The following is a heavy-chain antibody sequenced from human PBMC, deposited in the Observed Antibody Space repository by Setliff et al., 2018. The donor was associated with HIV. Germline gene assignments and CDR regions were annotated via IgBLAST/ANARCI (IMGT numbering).Heavy chain of an antibody. Sequence: PSETLSLTCTVSGDSIGSNPYFWGWIRQPPGKGREWIGSIYPGSTKCNPSLRSRLTISLDSPTNQFSVTLSSVTAADTAMSYCARYTVGPMVDYWGPGTLVTVSS. CDR2: IYPGST. J-gene: IGHJ4*02. V-gene: IGHV4-39*01. CDR1: GDSIGSNPYF. CDR3: ARYTVGPMVDY.